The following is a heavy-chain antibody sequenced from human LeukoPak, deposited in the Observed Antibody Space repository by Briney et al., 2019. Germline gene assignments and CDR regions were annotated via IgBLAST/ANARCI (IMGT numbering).Heavy chain of an antibody. J-gene: IGHJ1*01. V-gene: IGHV4-39*01. D-gene: IGHD3-22*01. CDR3: ARRRYYDGSGYLE. CDR1: GDSVSRSDSY. CDR2: IYHSGRT. Sequence: SETLSLTCSVSGDSVSRSDSYWDWIRQPPGKGLEWIGTIYHSGRTYYSPSLKSRVTMSVDPSNNQFSLNLRSVTAADTAVYYCARRRYYDGSGYLEWGQGTLLSVSS.